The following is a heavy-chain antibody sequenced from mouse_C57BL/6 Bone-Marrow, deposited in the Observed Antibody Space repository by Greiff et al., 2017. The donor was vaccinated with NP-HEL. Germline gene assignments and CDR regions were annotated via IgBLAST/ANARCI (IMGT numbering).Heavy chain of an antibody. J-gene: IGHJ3*01. CDR3: ARVGSSPFAY. V-gene: IGHV1-81*01. CDR2: IYPRSGNT. Sequence: QVQLQQSGAELARPGASVKLSCEASGYTFTSYGISWVKQRTGQGLEWIGEIYPRSGNTYYNEKFKGKATLTADKSSSTAYMELRSLTSEDSAVYFCARVGSSPFAYWGQGTLVTVSA. D-gene: IGHD1-1*01. CDR1: GYTFTSYG.